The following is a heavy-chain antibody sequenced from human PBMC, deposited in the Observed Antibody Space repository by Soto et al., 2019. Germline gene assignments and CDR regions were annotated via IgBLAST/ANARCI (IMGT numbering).Heavy chain of an antibody. CDR3: ARVPYYYDSSGYYPDY. V-gene: IGHV4-61*01. Sequence: QVQLQESGPGLVKPSETLSLTCTVSGGSVSSGSYYWGWIRQPPGKGLEWIGYIYYSGSTNYNPSLKSRVTISVDTSKNQFSLKLSSVTAADTAVYYCARVPYYYDSSGYYPDYWGQGTLVTVSS. J-gene: IGHJ4*02. CDR1: GGSVSSGSYY. CDR2: IYYSGST. D-gene: IGHD3-22*01.